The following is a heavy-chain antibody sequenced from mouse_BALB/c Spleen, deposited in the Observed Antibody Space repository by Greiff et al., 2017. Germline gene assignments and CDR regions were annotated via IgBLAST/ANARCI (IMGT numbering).Heavy chain of an antibody. CDR2: IYPGNGDT. CDR1: GYTFTSYN. CDR3: EREDGNSSMDY. J-gene: IGHJ4*01. Sequence: LQQPGAELVKPGASVKMSCKASGYTFTSYNMHWVKQTPGQGLEWIGAIYPGNGDTSYNQKFKGKATLTADKSSSTAYMQLSSLTSEDSAVYSCEREDGNSSMDYGVQGTPATV. D-gene: IGHD2-1*01. V-gene: IGHV1-12*01.